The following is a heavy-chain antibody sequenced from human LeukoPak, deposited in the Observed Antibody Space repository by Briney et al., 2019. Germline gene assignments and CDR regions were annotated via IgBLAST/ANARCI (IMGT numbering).Heavy chain of an antibody. D-gene: IGHD3-3*01. CDR2: IYYSGTT. CDR3: GRDFWSGYGYFDY. J-gene: IGHJ4*02. V-gene: IGHV4-31*11. Sequence: SETLSLTCAVSGVSFTGAGFYWTWIRQHPGKGLEWIGYIYYSGTTYYNPSLESRVTISVDTSQNQFSLKLSSVTAADTGVYYCGRDFWSGYGYFDYWGQGALVTVSS. CDR1: GVSFTGAGFY.